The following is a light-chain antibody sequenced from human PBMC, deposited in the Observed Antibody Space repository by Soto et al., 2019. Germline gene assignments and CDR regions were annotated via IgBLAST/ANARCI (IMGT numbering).Light chain of an antibody. CDR2: EVS. CDR1: SSDVGGYNY. J-gene: IGLJ1*01. Sequence: QSALTQPASVSGSPGQSITISCTGTSSDVGGYNYVSWYQQHPGKAPKLMIYEVSNRPSGVSNRFSGSKSGNTASLTISGLQAEDKADYYCSSYTSSSTLRVFGTGTKVTVL. CDR3: SSYTSSSTLRV. V-gene: IGLV2-14*01.